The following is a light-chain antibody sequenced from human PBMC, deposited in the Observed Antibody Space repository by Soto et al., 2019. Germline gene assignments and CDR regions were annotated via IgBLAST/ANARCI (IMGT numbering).Light chain of an antibody. V-gene: IGKV3-20*01. CDR3: QQYGGSPPT. CDR2: GAS. Sequence: EIVLTQSPGTLSLSPGERATLSCRASQSVSSNSLAWYQRKPGQAPRLLIYGASYRATDIPHRFSGSGSGTDFTLTITRLDPEDFAVYYCQQYGGSPPTFGRGTKVEIK. CDR1: QSVSSNS. J-gene: IGKJ1*01.